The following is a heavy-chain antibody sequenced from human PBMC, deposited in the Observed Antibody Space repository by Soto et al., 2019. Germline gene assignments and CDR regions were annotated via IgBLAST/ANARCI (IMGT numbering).Heavy chain of an antibody. Sequence: ASVKVSCKASGYTLNAYYIHWVRQAPGQGLEWVGRINPNSGDTTYMQKFAGRVTMTRDTSISTAYLELSGLRSDDTAIYYCARGPRPLYNFDYWGQGTLVTVSS. CDR3: ARGPRPLYNFDY. D-gene: IGHD6-6*01. CDR2: INPNSGDT. J-gene: IGHJ4*02. CDR1: GYTLNAYY. V-gene: IGHV1-2*02.